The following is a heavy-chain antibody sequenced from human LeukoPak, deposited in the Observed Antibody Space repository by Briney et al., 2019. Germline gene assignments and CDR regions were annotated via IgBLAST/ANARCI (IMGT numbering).Heavy chain of an antibody. V-gene: IGHV4-34*01. CDR1: GGSFSSFH. Sequence: PSETLSLTCAVYGGSFSSFHWSWIRQPPGKELEWIGEIRHTGQTNYNPSLKSRVTIFVDTSKNQFSLKLSSVTAADTAVYYCARHVSGYYDAFDIWGQGTMVTVSS. CDR3: ARHVSGYYDAFDI. CDR2: IRHTGQT. J-gene: IGHJ3*02. D-gene: IGHD3-9*01.